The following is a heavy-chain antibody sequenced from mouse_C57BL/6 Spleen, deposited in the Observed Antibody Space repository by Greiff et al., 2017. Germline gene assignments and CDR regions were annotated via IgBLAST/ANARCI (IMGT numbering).Heavy chain of an antibody. CDR2: IWRGGST. D-gene: IGHD2-1*01. J-gene: IGHJ4*01. CDR1: GFSLTRYG. CDR3: ARKRYGNWSSYAMDY. Sequence: VQLQQSGPGLVQPSPSLSITCTVSGFSLTRYGVHWVRQSPGKGLAWLGVIWRGGSTDYNAAFISRLSISKDNSKSQVFFKMNSLQADDTAIYYCARKRYGNWSSYAMDYWGQGTSVTGAS. V-gene: IGHV2-2*01.